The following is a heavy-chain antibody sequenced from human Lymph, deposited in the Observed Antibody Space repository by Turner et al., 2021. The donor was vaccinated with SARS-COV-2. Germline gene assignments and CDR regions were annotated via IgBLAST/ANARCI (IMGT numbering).Heavy chain of an antibody. V-gene: IGHV3-23*01. D-gene: IGHD2-15*01. Sequence: VQLLASAARLVETGGAVRLSCAASGFTFPRYTMIWIRQAPGRGLECVSAIGGSGASKYYAETVKGRFTISRDNSKNQLYLQMNSLRVEDTAVYYCAKDGYDGIYCGGGSCYSGWFDPWGQGTLVTVSS. J-gene: IGHJ5*02. CDR2: IGGSGASK. CDR1: GFTFPRYT. CDR3: AKDGYDGIYCGGGSCYSGWFDP.